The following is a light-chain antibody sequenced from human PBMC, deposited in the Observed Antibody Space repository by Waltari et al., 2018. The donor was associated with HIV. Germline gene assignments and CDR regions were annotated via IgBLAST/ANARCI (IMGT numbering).Light chain of an antibody. CDR3: AAWDARLNEYL. CDR1: NSTVGSDV. CDR2: GDN. J-gene: IGLJ1*01. Sequence: QSVLTQPHSASGTPGQRVIISCSGSNSTVGSDVVTWYQQLPGTAPKLIIYGDNERPSGVPDRFSGSKSGASASLAISDLQSEDEAEYYCAAWDARLNEYLFGTGTKVTVL. V-gene: IGLV1-44*01.